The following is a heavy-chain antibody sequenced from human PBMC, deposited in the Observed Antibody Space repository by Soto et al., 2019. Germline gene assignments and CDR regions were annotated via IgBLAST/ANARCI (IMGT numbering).Heavy chain of an antibody. CDR3: AKSDSSSWYNPWFDP. Sequence: EVQLLESGGGLVQPGGSLRLSCAASGFTFSSYAMSWVRQAPGKGLEWVSAISGSGGSTYYADSVKGRFTISRDNSKNALYLQMNSLRAEDTAVYYCAKSDSSSWYNPWFDPWGQGTLVTVSS. CDR1: GFTFSSYA. V-gene: IGHV3-23*01. CDR2: ISGSGGST. D-gene: IGHD6-13*01. J-gene: IGHJ5*02.